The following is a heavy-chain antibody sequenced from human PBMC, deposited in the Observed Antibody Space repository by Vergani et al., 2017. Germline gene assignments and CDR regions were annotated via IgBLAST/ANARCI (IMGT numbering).Heavy chain of an antibody. V-gene: IGHV1-2*02. CDR1: GGTFSSYT. Sequence: QVQLVQSGAEVKKPGSSVKVSCKASGGTFSSYTISWVRQAPGQGLEWMGRIIPNSGGTNYAQKFQGRVTMTRDTSISTAYMELNSLRAEDTAVYYCARDVGTMGDCGGDCYRGYYYYYGMDVWGQGTTVTVSS. D-gene: IGHD2-21*02. CDR3: ARDVGTMGDCGGDCYRGYYYYYGMDV. J-gene: IGHJ6*02. CDR2: IIPNSGGT.